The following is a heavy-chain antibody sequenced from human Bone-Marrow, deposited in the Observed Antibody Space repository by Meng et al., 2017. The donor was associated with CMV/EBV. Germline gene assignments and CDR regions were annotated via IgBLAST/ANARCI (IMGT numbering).Heavy chain of an antibody. CDR1: GFTFGDYA. D-gene: IGHD7-27*01. CDR3: AREYWGPEH. Sequence: GESLKISCTASGFTFGDYAMTWVRQAPGKGLEWVANINGDGSVKHYVDSVKGRFTMSRDNAKNSVYLQLNGLRAEDTAVYYCAREYWGPEHWGQGTLVTVSS. J-gene: IGHJ1*01. V-gene: IGHV3-7*01. CDR2: INGDGSVK.